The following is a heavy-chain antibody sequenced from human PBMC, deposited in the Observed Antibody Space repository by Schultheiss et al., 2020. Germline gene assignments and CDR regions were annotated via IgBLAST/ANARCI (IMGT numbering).Heavy chain of an antibody. Sequence: SETLSLTCAVSGGSISSSNWWSWVRQPPGKGLEWIGSIYYSGSTNYNPSLKSRVTISVDTSKKQFSLKVTSVTAADTAVYYCARDLGYYGSGSRPLDVWGKGTTVTVSS. CDR1: GGSISSSNW. CDR3: ARDLGYYGSGSRPLDV. J-gene: IGHJ6*04. V-gene: IGHV4-4*02. CDR2: IYYSGST. D-gene: IGHD3-10*01.